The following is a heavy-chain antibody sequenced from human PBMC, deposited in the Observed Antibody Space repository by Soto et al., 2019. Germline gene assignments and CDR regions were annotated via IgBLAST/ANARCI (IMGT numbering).Heavy chain of an antibody. CDR2: IIPIFGTA. J-gene: IGHJ4*01. Sequence: QVQLVQSGAEVKKPGSSVKVSCKASGGTFSSYAISWVRQAPGQGLEWMGGIIPIFGTANYAQKFQGRVTITADESTSTAYMELSSLRSEDTAVYYCARGRRDVGMDGVESYYNEHDYWGHGTLVTVSS. V-gene: IGHV1-69*01. CDR1: GGTFSSYA. D-gene: IGHD3-10*01. CDR3: ARGRRDVGMDGVESYYNEHDY.